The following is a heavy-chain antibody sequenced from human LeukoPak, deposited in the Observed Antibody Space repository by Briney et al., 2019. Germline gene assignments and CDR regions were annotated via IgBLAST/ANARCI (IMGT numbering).Heavy chain of an antibody. J-gene: IGHJ2*01. V-gene: IGHV1-69*04. CDR2: IIPILGIA. D-gene: IGHD3-3*01. CDR1: GGTFSSYA. CDR3: ARYDFILISYFDL. Sequence: SVKVSCKASGGTFSSYAISWVRQAPGQGLEWMGRIIPILGIANYAQKFQGRVTITADKSTSTAYMELSSLRSEDTAVYHCARYDFILISYFDLWGRGTLVAVSS.